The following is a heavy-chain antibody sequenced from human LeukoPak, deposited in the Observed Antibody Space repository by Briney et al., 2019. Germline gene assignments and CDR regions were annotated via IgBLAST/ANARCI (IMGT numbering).Heavy chain of an antibody. CDR1: GFTFSNYG. J-gene: IGHJ6*03. V-gene: IGHV3-30*02. D-gene: IGHD2-2*01. Sequence: GGSLRLSCAASGFTFSNYGMHWVRQAPGKGLEWVAFIRYDGSNKYYADSVKGRFTISRDNAKNSLYLQMNSLRAEDTAVYYCARYCSSTSCYDGYYYYYMDVWGKGTTVTVSS. CDR2: IRYDGSNK. CDR3: ARYCSSTSCYDGYYYYYMDV.